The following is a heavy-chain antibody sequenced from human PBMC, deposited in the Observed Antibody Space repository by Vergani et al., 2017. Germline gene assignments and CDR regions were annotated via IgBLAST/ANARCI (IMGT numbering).Heavy chain of an antibody. CDR3: ARQYCSSTSCYYFDS. Sequence: EVQLVQSGAEVKKPGESLRISCKGSGYSFTSYWISWVRQMPGKGLEWMGRIDPSDSYTNYSPSFQGHVTISADKSISTAYLQWSSLKASDTAMYYCARQYCSSTSCYYFDSWGQGTLVTVSS. J-gene: IGHJ4*02. CDR1: GYSFTSYW. V-gene: IGHV5-10-1*03. D-gene: IGHD2-2*01. CDR2: IDPSDSYT.